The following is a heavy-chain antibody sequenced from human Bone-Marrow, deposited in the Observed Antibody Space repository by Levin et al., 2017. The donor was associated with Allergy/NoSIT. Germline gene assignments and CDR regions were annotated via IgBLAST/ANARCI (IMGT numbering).Heavy chain of an antibody. CDR1: GFTFSTYY. V-gene: IGHV3-21*01. D-gene: IGHD3-9*01. J-gene: IGHJ4*02. CDR3: ARAAALTSPLTY. CDR2: ISDRNSDI. Sequence: GESLNISCAASGFTFSTYYMNWVRQAPGKGLEWVSSISDRNSDIQYADSMKGRCTISRDNTKNSLYLQMNSLRAEDTAVYYCARAAALTSPLTYWGQGTLVTVSS.